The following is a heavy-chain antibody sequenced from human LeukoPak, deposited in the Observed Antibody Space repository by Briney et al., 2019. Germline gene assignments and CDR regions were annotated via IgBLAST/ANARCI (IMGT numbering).Heavy chain of an antibody. CDR1: GDSVTNYD. CDR2: IYARGST. Sequence: SETLSLTCTVSGDSVTNYDWSWIRQAPGKGLEWIGNIYARGSTTYSPSLKSRVTTSIDTSKNHFSLRLTSVTAADAAVYYCARWAEYQQPFPYYYKHVWGKGTTVTVSS. D-gene: IGHD6-13*01. V-gene: IGHV4-4*09. J-gene: IGHJ6*03. CDR3: ARWAEYQQPFPYYYKHV.